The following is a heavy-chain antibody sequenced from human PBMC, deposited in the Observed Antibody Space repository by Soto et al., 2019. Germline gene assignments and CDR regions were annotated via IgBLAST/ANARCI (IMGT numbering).Heavy chain of an antibody. CDR1: GGSISSSNG. J-gene: IGHJ4*02. Sequence: AETLSLTCAVSGGSISSSNGWSWVRQPPGKGLEWIGEIHHIGTTNYNPSLKSRVTISVDKSKNQFSLKLSSVTAADTAVYYCARYPGDYVFDSWGQGTLVTVPQ. CDR3: ARYPGDYVFDS. CDR2: IHHIGTT. V-gene: IGHV4-4*02. D-gene: IGHD4-17*01.